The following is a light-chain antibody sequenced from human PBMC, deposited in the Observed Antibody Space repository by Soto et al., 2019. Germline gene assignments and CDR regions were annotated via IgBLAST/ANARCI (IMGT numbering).Light chain of an antibody. CDR2: EVS. Sequence: QSALTQPATVSGSPGQSITISCTGSRSDIGVYNYVSWYQQYPGKAPKLMIYEVSNRPSGVSNRFSGSKSGNTASLTISGLQTEGEADYYCTAYTTSNPWVFGGGTKVTVL. J-gene: IGLJ3*02. V-gene: IGLV2-14*01. CDR3: TAYTTSNPWV. CDR1: RSDIGVYNY.